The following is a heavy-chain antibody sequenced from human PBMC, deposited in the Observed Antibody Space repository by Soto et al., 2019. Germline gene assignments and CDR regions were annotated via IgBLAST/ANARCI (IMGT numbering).Heavy chain of an antibody. CDR1: GGSFRSGGYY. J-gene: IGHJ4*02. V-gene: IGHV4-31*03. D-gene: IGHD1-26*01. Sequence: SETLSLTCTVSGGSFRSGGYYWNWIRQRPGKGLEWIGYISYSGYTYYNPSLKSRVTISLDTSKNQFSLKLSSVTAADTAVYYCSRDSGSYSWFDYWGQGTLVTVSS. CDR2: ISYSGYT. CDR3: SRDSGSYSWFDY.